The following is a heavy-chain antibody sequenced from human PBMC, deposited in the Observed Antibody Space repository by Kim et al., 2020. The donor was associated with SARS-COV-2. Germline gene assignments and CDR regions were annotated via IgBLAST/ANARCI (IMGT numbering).Heavy chain of an antibody. CDR1: GFTFSSYA. D-gene: IGHD2-2*01. CDR2: ISGSGGST. J-gene: IGHJ4*02. V-gene: IGHV3-23*01. Sequence: GGSLRLSCAASGFTFSSYAMSWVRQAPGKGLEWVSAISGSGGSTYYADSVKGRFTISRDNSKNTLYLQMNSLRAEDTAVYYCAKITEGWAIVVVPAAIGVDYWGQGTLVTVSS. CDR3: AKITEGWAIVVVPAAIGVDY.